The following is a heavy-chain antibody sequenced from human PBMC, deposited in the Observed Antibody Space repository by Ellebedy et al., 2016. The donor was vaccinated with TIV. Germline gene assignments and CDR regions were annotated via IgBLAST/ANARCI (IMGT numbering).Heavy chain of an antibody. D-gene: IGHD1-26*01. CDR3: ARLRVGASMPTDY. V-gene: IGHV4-31*03. Sequence: MPSETLSLTCTVSGDSISRGGYYWGWIRQHPGKGLEWIGYIYYSGETFYNPSLKSRATVSSEKSMNRFSLRLTSVTAADTAVYYCARLRVGASMPTDYWGPGTLVTVSS. CDR2: IYYSGET. CDR1: GDSISRGGYY. J-gene: IGHJ4*01.